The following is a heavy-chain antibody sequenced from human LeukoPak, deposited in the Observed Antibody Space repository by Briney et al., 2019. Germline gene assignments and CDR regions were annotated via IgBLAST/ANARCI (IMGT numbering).Heavy chain of an antibody. CDR2: IKQGGSEK. CDR3: ARDSGTCRGCAFDV. D-gene: IGHD6-25*01. CDR1: GFTFSSYW. V-gene: IGHV3-7*01. Sequence: GGSLRLSCAASGFTFSSYWMSWVRQAPGKGLEWVANIKQGGSEKYYVDSVKGRFTISRDNAKNSLYLQMSSLRAEDTAVFYCARDSGTCRGCAFDVWGHGTMVTVSS. J-gene: IGHJ3*01.